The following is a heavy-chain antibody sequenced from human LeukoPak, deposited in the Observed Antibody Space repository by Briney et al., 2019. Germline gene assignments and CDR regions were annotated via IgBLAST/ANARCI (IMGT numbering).Heavy chain of an antibody. Sequence: TLSLTCTVSGGSISSGSYYWSWIRQPAGKGLEWIERIYTSGSTNYNPSLKSRVTISVDTSKNQFSLKLSSVTAADTAVYYCARVQRIAAAGTVDYWGQGTLVTVST. CDR3: ARVQRIAAAGTVDY. D-gene: IGHD6-13*01. CDR2: IYTSGST. V-gene: IGHV4-61*02. J-gene: IGHJ4*02. CDR1: GGSISSGSYY.